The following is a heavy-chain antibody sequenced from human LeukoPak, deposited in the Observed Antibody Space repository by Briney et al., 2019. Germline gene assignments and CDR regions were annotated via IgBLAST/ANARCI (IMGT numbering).Heavy chain of an antibody. CDR1: GFTFSSYS. D-gene: IGHD4-17*01. CDR3: ARDSGDYVSFDY. J-gene: IGHJ4*02. CDR2: ISSSSSYI. Sequence: GGSLRLSCAASGFTFSSYSMNWVRQAPGKGLEWVSSISSSSSYIYYADSVKGRFTISRDNAKNSLYLQMNSLRAEDTAVYYCARDSGDYVSFDYWGQGTLVTVSS. V-gene: IGHV3-21*01.